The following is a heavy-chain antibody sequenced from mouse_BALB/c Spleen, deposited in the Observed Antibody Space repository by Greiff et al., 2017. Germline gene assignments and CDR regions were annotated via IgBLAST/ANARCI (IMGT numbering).Heavy chain of an antibody. V-gene: IGHV5-6-2*01. D-gene: IGHD1-1*01. J-gene: IGHJ2*01. CDR1: GFTFSSYY. Sequence: EVKLVESGGGLVKLGGSLKLSCAASGFTFSSYYMSWVRQTPEKRLELVAAINSNGGSTYYPDTVKGRFTISRDNAKNTLYLQMSSLKSEDTALYYCARLITTVVATEGNYFDYWGQGTTLTVSS. CDR3: ARLITTVVATEGNYFDY. CDR2: INSNGGST.